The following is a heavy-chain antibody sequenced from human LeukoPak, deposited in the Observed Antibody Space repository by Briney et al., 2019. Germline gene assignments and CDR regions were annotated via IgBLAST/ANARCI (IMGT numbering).Heavy chain of an antibody. V-gene: IGHV1-69*13. CDR1: GGTFSSYA. Sequence: SVKVSCKASGGTFSSYAISWVRQAPGQGLEWMGGIIPIFGTANYAQKFQGRVTITADESTSTAYMELSSLRSDDTAVYYCAREAVGSSWLSEFDYWGQGALVTVSS. CDR2: IIPIFGTA. CDR3: AREAVGSSWLSEFDY. J-gene: IGHJ4*02. D-gene: IGHD6-13*01.